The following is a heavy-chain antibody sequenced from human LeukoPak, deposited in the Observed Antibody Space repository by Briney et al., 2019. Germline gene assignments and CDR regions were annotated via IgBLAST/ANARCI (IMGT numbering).Heavy chain of an antibody. CDR2: LYTSGST. Sequence: GGSLRLSCAASGFTVSGNYMNWVRQAPGKGLEWVSILYTSGSTHYADSVRGRFTISRDNSRNTVYLQMNSLRVEDTAVYYCAIWFGELSGQWGQGTLVTVSS. J-gene: IGHJ4*02. V-gene: IGHV3-53*01. CDR1: GFTVSGNY. D-gene: IGHD3-10*01. CDR3: AIWFGELSGQ.